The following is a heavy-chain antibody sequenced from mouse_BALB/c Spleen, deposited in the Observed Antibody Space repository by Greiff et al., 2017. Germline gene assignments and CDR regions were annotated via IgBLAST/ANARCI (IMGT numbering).Heavy chain of an antibody. CDR3: ARRGDYVYFDD. V-gene: IGHV5-12-2*01. J-gene: IGHJ2*01. Sequence: EVKLQESGGGLVQPGGSLKLSCAASGFTFSSYTMSWVRQTPEKRLEWVAYISNGGGSTYYPDTVKGRFTISRDNAKNTLYLQMSSLKSEDTAMYYCARRGDYVYFDDWGQGTTLTVSS. CDR2: ISNGGGST. D-gene: IGHD2-4*01. CDR1: GFTFSSYT.